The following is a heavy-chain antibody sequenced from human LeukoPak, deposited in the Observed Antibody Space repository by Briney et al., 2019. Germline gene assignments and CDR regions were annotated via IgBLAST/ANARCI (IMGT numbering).Heavy chain of an antibody. D-gene: IGHD3-10*01. CDR3: ARVDSGRITMVRGLIRGPLDY. CDR2: INCHGGSP. Sequence: GGSLRLSCAASGFTFEDFGMSWFPQAPGKGLEWVSGINCHGGSPGYADSVKGRFTISRDNAKNSLYLQMNSLRAEDTAFYHCARVDSGRITMVRGLIRGPLDYWGQGILVTVSS. CDR1: GFTFEDFG. J-gene: IGHJ4*02. V-gene: IGHV3-20*01.